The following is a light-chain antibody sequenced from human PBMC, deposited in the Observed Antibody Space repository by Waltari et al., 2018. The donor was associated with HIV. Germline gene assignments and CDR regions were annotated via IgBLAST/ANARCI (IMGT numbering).Light chain of an antibody. CDR3: SSYTSSSTGRV. J-gene: IGLJ1*01. Sequence: QSALTQPASVSGSPGQSITISCTGTSSDVGGYDYVSWYQQHPGKAPKLMIYEVRNRPSGVSNRFSGSKSGNPASLTISGLQAEDEADYYCSSYTSSSTGRVFGTGTKVTVL. V-gene: IGLV2-14*01. CDR2: EVR. CDR1: SSDVGGYDY.